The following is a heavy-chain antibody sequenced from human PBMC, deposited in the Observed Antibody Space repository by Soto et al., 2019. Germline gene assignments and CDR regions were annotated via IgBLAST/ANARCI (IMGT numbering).Heavy chain of an antibody. J-gene: IGHJ4*02. V-gene: IGHV4-59*08. CDR1: GGSISSYY. CDR2: IYYSGST. D-gene: IGHD5-12*01. Sequence: SEILSLTCTVSGGSISSYYWSWIRQPPGKGLEWIGYIYYSGSTNYNPSLKSRVTISVDTSKNQFSLKLSSVTAADTAVYYCAGAVEMATINYWGQGTLVTVSS. CDR3: AGAVEMATINY.